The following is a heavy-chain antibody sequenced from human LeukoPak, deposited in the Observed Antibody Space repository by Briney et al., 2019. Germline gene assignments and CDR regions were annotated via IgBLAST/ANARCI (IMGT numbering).Heavy chain of an antibody. CDR1: GFTVSTNY. V-gene: IGHV3-53*01. Sequence: GGSLRLSCAASGFTVSTNYMSWVRQAPGKGLEWVSVIYSGGRTYYTDSVKGRFTISRDNSKNTLYLQMNSLRAEDTAVYYCAKDRGTYTSSWYDYWGQGTLVTVSS. J-gene: IGHJ4*02. CDR3: AKDRGTYTSSWYDY. D-gene: IGHD6-13*01. CDR2: IYSGGRT.